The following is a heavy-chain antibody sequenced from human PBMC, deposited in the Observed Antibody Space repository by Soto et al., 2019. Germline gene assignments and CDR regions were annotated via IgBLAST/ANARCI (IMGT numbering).Heavy chain of an antibody. D-gene: IGHD3-22*01. CDR2: SLPLFGTT. V-gene: IGHV1-69*01. Sequence: QEQLVQSGAEVKKPGSSGKVSCKASGVTFNNSAFSWVRQAPGQGLEWMGGSLPLFGTTNHAPRVQGRPSITADEVTSTASMHLSSLSSEDTAIYYCARDHWDYDSSASQLQFWGQGTLVTVSS. J-gene: IGHJ4*02. CDR1: GVTFNNSA. CDR3: ARDHWDYDSSASQLQF.